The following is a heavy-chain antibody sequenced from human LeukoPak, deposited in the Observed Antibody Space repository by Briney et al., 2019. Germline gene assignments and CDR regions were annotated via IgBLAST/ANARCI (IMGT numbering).Heavy chain of an antibody. CDR1: GGSISSYY. Sequence: SETLSLTCTVSGGSISSYYWSWIRQPPGKGLEGIGYIYYSGSTNYNPSLKSRVTISVDTSKNQFSLKLSSVAAADTAVYYCARGPSRGGEHFDYWGQGTLVTVSS. D-gene: IGHD1-26*01. V-gene: IGHV4-59*01. CDR2: IYYSGST. CDR3: ARGPSRGGEHFDY. J-gene: IGHJ4*02.